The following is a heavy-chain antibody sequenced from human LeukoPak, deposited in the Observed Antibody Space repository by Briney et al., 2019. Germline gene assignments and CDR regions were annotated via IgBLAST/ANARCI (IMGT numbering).Heavy chain of an antibody. CDR1: GGSISSSSYY. CDR2: IYYSGST. Sequence: SETLSLTCTVSGGSISSSSYYWSWIRQPPGKGLERIGYIYYSGSTNYNPSLKSRVTISVDTSKNQFSLKLSSVTAADTAVYYCARDPGNVVVTAIAWDYWGQGTLVTVSS. CDR3: ARDPGNVVVTAIAWDY. J-gene: IGHJ4*02. V-gene: IGHV4-61*01. D-gene: IGHD2-21*02.